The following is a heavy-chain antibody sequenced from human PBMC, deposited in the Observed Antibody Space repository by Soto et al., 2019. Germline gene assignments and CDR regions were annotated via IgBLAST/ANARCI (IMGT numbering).Heavy chain of an antibody. J-gene: IGHJ3*01. D-gene: IGHD6-19*01. CDR3: ASGVGGLGGSSGWPAYAFDV. V-gene: IGHV1-69*01. Sequence: QVQLVQSGAAVRKPGSSVQVSCKASGVTFTKYAITWVRQAPRQGLEWMGGIVHLPGTTSYSQRFRGRVTISADESTITAYVELSSLRSEDTGVYYCASGVGGLGGSSGWPAYAFDVWGQGTMVIVSS. CDR2: IVHLPGTT. CDR1: GVTFTKYA.